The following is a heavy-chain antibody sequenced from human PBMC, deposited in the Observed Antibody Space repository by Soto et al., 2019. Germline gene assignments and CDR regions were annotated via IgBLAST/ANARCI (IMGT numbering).Heavy chain of an antibody. V-gene: IGHV3-23*01. CDR1: GFTFSDYA. CDR2: ISGSGGTR. J-gene: IGHJ4*02. Sequence: GGSLRLSCAASGFTFSDYALSWVRQAPGKGLQWISAISGSGGTRLYADSVKGRFTISRDNSRNMVFLQMSNLRAEDSALYYCARPLYNLGVGITGAIDSLGAGTKVTVAS. CDR3: ARPLYNLGVGITGAIDS. D-gene: IGHD3-3*01.